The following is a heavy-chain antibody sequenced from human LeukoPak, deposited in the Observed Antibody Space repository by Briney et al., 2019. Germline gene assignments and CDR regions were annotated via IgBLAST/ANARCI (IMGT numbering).Heavy chain of an antibody. V-gene: IGHV1-8*01. CDR1: GYTFTRYD. CDR3: ARGYSSSWSYYYYYMDV. J-gene: IGHJ6*03. Sequence: ASVKVSCKASGYTFTRYDINWVGQASGQGGEWMGWMNPNSGNTGYAQKFQGRVTMTRNTAISTAYMELSSLRSEDTAVYYCARGYSSSWSYYYYYMDVWGKGTTVTVSS. CDR2: MNPNSGNT. D-gene: IGHD6-13*01.